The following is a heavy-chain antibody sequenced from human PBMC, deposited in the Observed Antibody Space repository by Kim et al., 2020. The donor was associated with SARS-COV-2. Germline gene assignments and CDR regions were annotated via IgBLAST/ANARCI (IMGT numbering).Heavy chain of an antibody. J-gene: IGHJ4*02. D-gene: IGHD3-22*01. CDR1: GYTFTSYD. CDR2: MNPNSCNT. CDR3: ARGAAASKYYYDSSGYYWV. V-gene: IGHV1-8*01. Sequence: ASVKVSCKASGYTFTSYDINWVRQATGQGLEWMGWMNPNSCNTGYAQKFQGRVTMTRNTSISTAYMELSSLRSEDTAVYYCARGAAASKYYYDSSGYYWVWGQGTLVTVSS.